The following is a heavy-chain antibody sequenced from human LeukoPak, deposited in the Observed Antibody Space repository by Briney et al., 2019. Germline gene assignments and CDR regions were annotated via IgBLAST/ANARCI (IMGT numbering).Heavy chain of an antibody. Sequence: SETLSLTCTVSGGSVSSGSYYWSWIRQPPGKGLEWIGYIYYSGRTNYNPSLKSRVTISVDTSKNQFSLKLSSVTAADTAVYYCARGRAYSSGCFDYWGRGTLVTVSS. D-gene: IGHD6-19*01. CDR3: ARGRAYSSGCFDY. CDR2: IYYSGRT. J-gene: IGHJ4*02. V-gene: IGHV4-61*01. CDR1: GGSVSSGSYY.